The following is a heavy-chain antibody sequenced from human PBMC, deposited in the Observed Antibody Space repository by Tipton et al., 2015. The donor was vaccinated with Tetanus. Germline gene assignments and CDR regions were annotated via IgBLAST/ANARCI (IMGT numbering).Heavy chain of an antibody. D-gene: IGHD3-22*01. J-gene: IGHJ3*02. Sequence: SLRLSCAASGFTFSSYSMNWVRQAPGKGLEWVSSISSSSSYIYYADSVKGRFTISRDNAKNSLYLQMNSLRAEDTAVYYCAREGVYYYDSSAHDAFDIWGQGTMVTVSS. CDR1: GFTFSSYS. CDR3: AREGVYYYDSSAHDAFDI. CDR2: ISSSSSYI. V-gene: IGHV3-21*01.